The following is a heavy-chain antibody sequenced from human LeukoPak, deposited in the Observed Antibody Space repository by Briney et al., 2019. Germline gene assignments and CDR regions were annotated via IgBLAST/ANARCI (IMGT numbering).Heavy chain of an antibody. D-gene: IGHD5-18*01. CDR3: ARARGYSYGPFDY. CDR2: ISSSSSYI. V-gene: IGHV3-21*01. J-gene: IGHJ4*02. CDR1: GFTFSSYS. Sequence: GGSLRLSCAASGFTFSSYSMNWVRQAPGKGLEWVSSISSSSSYIYYADSVKGRFTISRDNAKNSLYLQMNSLRGEDTAVYYCARARGYSYGPFDYWGQGTLVTVSS.